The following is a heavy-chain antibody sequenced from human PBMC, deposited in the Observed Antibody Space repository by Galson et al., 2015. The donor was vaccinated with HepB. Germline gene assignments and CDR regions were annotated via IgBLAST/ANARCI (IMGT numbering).Heavy chain of an antibody. J-gene: IGHJ4*02. CDR3: AREAVPHYDSSGSIDY. CDR1: GGTFSSYA. CDR2: IIPIFGTA. Sequence: SVKVSCKASGGTFSSYAISWVRQAPGQGLEWMGGIIPIFGTANYAQKFQGGVTITADESTSTAYMELSSLRSEDTAVYYCAREAVPHYDSSGSIDYWGQGTLVTVSS. V-gene: IGHV1-69*13. D-gene: IGHD3-22*01.